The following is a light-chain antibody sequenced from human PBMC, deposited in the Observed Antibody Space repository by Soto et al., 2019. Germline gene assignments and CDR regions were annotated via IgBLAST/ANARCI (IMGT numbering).Light chain of an antibody. J-gene: IGLJ1*01. V-gene: IGLV2-11*01. CDR1: SSDVGGYNY. Sequence: QSALTQPRSVSGSPGQSVTISCTGTSSDVGGYNYVSWYQQYPGKAPKLMIYDVTKRPSGVPDRFSGSKSGNTASLTISGLQAEDEADYYCCSYTGTYVSYVFGTGTKLTVL. CDR2: DVT. CDR3: CSYTGTYVSYV.